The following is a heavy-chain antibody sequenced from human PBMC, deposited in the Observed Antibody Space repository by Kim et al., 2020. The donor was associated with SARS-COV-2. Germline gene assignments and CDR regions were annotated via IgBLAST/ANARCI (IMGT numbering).Heavy chain of an antibody. V-gene: IGHV3-21*01. CDR1: GFTFSSYS. CDR3: ARDEQSAYMDV. J-gene: IGHJ6*03. CDR2: ISSSSSYI. D-gene: IGHD6-25*01. Sequence: GGSLRLSCAASGFTFSSYSMNWVRQAPGKGLEWVSSISSSSSYIYYADSVKGRFTISRDNAKNSLYLQMNSLRAEDTAVYYCARDEQSAYMDVWGKGTTVTVSS.